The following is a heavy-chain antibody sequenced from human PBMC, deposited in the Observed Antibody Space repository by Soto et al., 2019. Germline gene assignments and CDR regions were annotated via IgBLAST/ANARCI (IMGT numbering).Heavy chain of an antibody. CDR3: ARGSRAGGSGSYYKDY. V-gene: IGHV5-51*01. D-gene: IGHD3-10*01. J-gene: IGHJ4*02. Sequence: GESLKISCKGSGYSFTSYWIGWVRQMPGKGLEWMGIIYPGDSDTRYSPSFQGQVTISADKSISTAYLQWSSLKASDTAMYYCARGSRAGGSGSYYKDYWGQGTLVTVSS. CDR2: IYPGDSDT. CDR1: GYSFTSYW.